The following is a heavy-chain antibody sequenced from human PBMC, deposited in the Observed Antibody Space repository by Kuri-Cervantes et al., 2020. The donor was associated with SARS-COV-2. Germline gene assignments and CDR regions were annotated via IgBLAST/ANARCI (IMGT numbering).Heavy chain of an antibody. CDR1: GFTFSSYS. Sequence: GESLKISCAASGFTFSSYSMNWVRQAPGKGLEWVLSISSSSSYIYYADSVKGRFTISRDNAKNSLYLQMNSLRAEDTAVYYCARDLITGTTNFDYWGQGTLVTVSS. J-gene: IGHJ4*02. D-gene: IGHD1-7*01. CDR2: ISSSSSYI. V-gene: IGHV3-21*01. CDR3: ARDLITGTTNFDY.